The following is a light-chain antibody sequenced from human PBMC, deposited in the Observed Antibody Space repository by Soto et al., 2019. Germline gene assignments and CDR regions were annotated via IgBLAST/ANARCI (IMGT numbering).Light chain of an antibody. J-gene: IGLJ2*01. CDR1: SSKIGAGYD. Sequence: QSVLTQPPSVSGAARQRVTISCTGSSSKIGAGYDVHWYQQLPGTAPKLLIYGNSNRPSGVPDRFSGSKSGTSASLAITGLQAEDEADYYCQSYDSSLSGYVVFGGGTKLTVL. CDR2: GNS. V-gene: IGLV1-40*01. CDR3: QSYDSSLSGYVV.